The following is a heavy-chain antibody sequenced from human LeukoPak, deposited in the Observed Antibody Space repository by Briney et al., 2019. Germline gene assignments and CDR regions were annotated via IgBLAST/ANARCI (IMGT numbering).Heavy chain of an antibody. D-gene: IGHD6-13*01. CDR3: ARGSSSWYFDY. CDR2: IIPIFGTA. V-gene: IGHV1-69*05. J-gene: IGHJ4*02. Sequence: SVKVSCKASGGTFSSYAISWVRQAPGQGLEWMGGIIPIFGTANYAQKFQGRVTITRDTSASTAYMELSSLRSEDMAVYYCARGSSSWYFDYWGQGTLVTVSS. CDR1: GGTFSSYA.